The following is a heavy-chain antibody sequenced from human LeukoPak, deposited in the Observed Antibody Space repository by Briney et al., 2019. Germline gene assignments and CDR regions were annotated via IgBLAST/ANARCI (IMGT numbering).Heavy chain of an antibody. CDR2: IYYSGST. D-gene: IGHD3-10*01. CDR3: ARGGSGLLWFDY. Sequence: SETLSLTCTVSGGSISSGGYYWSWIRQHPGKGLEWIGYIYYSGSTYYNPSLKSRVTMSVDTSKNHFSLKLSSVTAADTAVYYCARGGSGLLWFDYWGQGNLVTVSS. J-gene: IGHJ5*01. CDR1: GGSISSGGYY. V-gene: IGHV4-31*03.